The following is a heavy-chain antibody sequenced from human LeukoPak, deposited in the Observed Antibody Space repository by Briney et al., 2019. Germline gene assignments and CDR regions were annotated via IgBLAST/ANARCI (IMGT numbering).Heavy chain of an antibody. Sequence: SGGSLRLSCAASGFTFSNAWMSWVRQAPGKGLEWVGRIKSKTDGGTTDYAAPVKGRFTISRDDSKNTLYLQMNSLKTEDTAVYYCTTDCGGDCYTYHYYYYYTDVWGKGTTVTVSS. J-gene: IGHJ6*03. V-gene: IGHV3-15*01. CDR1: GFTFSNAW. CDR2: IKSKTDGGTT. CDR3: TTDCGGDCYTYHYYYYYTDV. D-gene: IGHD2-21*01.